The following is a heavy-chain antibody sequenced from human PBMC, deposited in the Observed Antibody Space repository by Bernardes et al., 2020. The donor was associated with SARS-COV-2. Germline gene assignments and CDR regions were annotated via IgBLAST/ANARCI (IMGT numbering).Heavy chain of an antibody. J-gene: IGHJ3*02. Sequence: SVKVSCTASGCTFTGYYMHWVRQAPGQGLEWMGRINPNSGGTNYAQKFQGRVTMTGDTSISTAYMELSRLRSDDTAVYYCARDPPWTGPNDAFDIWGQGTMVTVSS. CDR2: INPNSGGT. CDR3: ARDPPWTGPNDAFDI. V-gene: IGHV1-2*06. D-gene: IGHD5-12*01. CDR1: GCTFTGYY.